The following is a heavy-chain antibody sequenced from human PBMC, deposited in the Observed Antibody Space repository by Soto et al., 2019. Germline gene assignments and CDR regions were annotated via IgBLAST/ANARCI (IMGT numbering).Heavy chain of an antibody. CDR2: IHYSGST. D-gene: IGHD6-25*01. J-gene: IGHJ5*02. V-gene: IGHV4-59*01. CDR3: ARGGVAARKGSWFDP. CDR1: GGSISSYY. Sequence: QVQLQESGPRLVKPSETLSLTCTVSGGSISSYYWGWIRQPPGKGLDWIGYIHYSGSTNYNPSLRGRVTISVDTPKNQFYLKVNSMIAADTARYYCARGGVAARKGSWFDPWGQGTLVTVSA.